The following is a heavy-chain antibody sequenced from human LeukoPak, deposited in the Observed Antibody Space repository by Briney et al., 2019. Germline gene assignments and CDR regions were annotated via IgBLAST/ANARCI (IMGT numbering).Heavy chain of an antibody. V-gene: IGHV4-61*02. CDR2: IYTSGST. CDR1: GGSNISGSYY. D-gene: IGHD3/OR15-3a*01. CDR3: ARDVMVWTPWFDP. Sequence: SSETLSLTCTVSGGSNISGSYYWSWIRQPVGKGLEWIGRIYTSGSTNYNPSLKSRVTISVDTSKNQFSLKLNSETAADTAAYYCARDVMVWTPWFDPWGQGTLVTVSS. J-gene: IGHJ5*02.